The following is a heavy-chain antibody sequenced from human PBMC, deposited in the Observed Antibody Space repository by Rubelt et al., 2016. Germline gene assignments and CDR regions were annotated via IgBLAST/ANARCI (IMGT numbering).Heavy chain of an antibody. CDR3: ARDEDV. V-gene: IGHV1-3*01. J-gene: IGHJ6*02. Sequence: QAQLVQSGAEVKKPGASVKVSCKASGYNFKIYGMHWVRQAPGQGLEWMGWINAGYGETKYSQKLEGRLTITTDTSATTSYMELSSLTSEETAVYFCARDEDVWGQGTTVTVSS. CDR2: INAGYGET. CDR1: GYNFKIYG.